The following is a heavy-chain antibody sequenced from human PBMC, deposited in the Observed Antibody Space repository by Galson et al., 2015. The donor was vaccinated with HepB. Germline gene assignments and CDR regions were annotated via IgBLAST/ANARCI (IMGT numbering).Heavy chain of an antibody. J-gene: IGHJ6*02. D-gene: IGHD6-19*01. Sequence: SLRLSCAASGFTFSSYSMNWVRQAPGKGLEWVSSISSSSSYIYYADSLKGRFTISRDNAKNSLFLQMNSLRAEDTAVYYCARGSVAGTYYYYGMDVWGQGTTVTVSS. V-gene: IGHV3-21*01. CDR2: ISSSSSYI. CDR1: GFTFSSYS. CDR3: ARGSVAGTYYYYGMDV.